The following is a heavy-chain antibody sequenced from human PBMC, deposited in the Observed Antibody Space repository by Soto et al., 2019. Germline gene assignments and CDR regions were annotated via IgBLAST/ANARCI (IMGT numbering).Heavy chain of an antibody. Sequence: QVQLVQSGAEVKKPGASVKVSCKTSGYTFTSYGISWVRQAPGQGLEWMGWISPYNGNTDYAQKLQGRVTLTTDTSTTTAYMELRSLRSDDTALYYCARDCSTVSCPVDYWGQGTLVTVSS. D-gene: IGHD2-15*01. CDR2: ISPYNGNT. J-gene: IGHJ4*02. V-gene: IGHV1-18*01. CDR3: ARDCSTVSCPVDY. CDR1: GYTFTSYG.